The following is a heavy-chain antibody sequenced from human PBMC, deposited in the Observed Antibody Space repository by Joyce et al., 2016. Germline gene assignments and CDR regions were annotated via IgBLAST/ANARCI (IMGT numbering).Heavy chain of an antibody. J-gene: IGHJ4*02. CDR2: INPGGGCT. V-gene: IGHV1-46*01. Sequence: QVQLVQSGAEVKKPGASVRVSCKASGYAFISYYVNWVRQAPGQGLDWMGIINPGGGCTNYAQKFLGRVTLNRDTSTNTVYLDLSSLRSEDTAIYYCARALVPAAAFDFWGQGTLVTVSS. CDR1: GYAFISYY. CDR3: ARALVPAAAFDF. D-gene: IGHD2-2*01.